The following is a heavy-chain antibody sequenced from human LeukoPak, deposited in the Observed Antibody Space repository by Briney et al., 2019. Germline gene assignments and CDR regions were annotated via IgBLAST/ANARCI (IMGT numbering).Heavy chain of an antibody. Sequence: SGTLSLTCAVSGGSFSSSNWWSWVRQPPGKGLEWIGEINHSGSTNYNPSLKSRVTISVDTSKNRFSLKLSSVTAADTAVYYCARLPPMRRYCSSTSCYTRYGYYYYYMDVWGKGPTVTVSS. V-gene: IGHV4-4*02. D-gene: IGHD2-2*02. J-gene: IGHJ6*03. CDR3: ARLPPMRRYCSSTSCYTRYGYYYYYMDV. CDR1: GGSFSSSNW. CDR2: INHSGST.